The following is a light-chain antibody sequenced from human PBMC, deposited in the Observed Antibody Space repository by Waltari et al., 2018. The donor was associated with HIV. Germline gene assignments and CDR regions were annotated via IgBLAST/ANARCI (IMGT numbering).Light chain of an antibody. V-gene: IGKV4-1*01. CDR2: WAS. J-gene: IGKJ4*01. CDR3: QQFSLSPPLT. CDR1: QSLLFGSNNKNR. Sequence: DIVMTQSPDSLSVSLGERANINCKSSQSLLFGSNNKNRLAWYQQRPGQPPKLLISWASTRESGVPDRFSGSGSGTDFTLTINSLQAEDVAVYYCQQFSLSPPLTFGGGTKVEIK.